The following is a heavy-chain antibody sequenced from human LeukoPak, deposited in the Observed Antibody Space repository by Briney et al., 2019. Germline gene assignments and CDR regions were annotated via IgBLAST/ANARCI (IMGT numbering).Heavy chain of an antibody. Sequence: GGSLSLSCSASGFTFSSYAMHWVRQAPGKGLEYVSAISSNGGSTYYADSVKGRFTISRDNSKNTLYLQMSSLRAEDTAVYYCVKGGGSYYDILTGQEGFDYWGQGTLVTVSS. CDR1: GFTFSSYA. CDR3: VKGGGSYYDILTGQEGFDY. J-gene: IGHJ4*02. V-gene: IGHV3-64D*06. CDR2: ISSNGGST. D-gene: IGHD3-9*01.